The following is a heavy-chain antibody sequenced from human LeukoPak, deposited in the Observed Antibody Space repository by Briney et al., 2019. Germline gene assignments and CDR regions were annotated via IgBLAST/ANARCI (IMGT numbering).Heavy chain of an antibody. Sequence: GGSLRLSCAASGFVVSSNYMNWVRQAPGKGLEWVSAINGRGDSTFYADSVKGQLTISRDNSKSTVYLQMNSLRADDAAVYYCAKERQTGDYFTSDFWGQGTLVTVSS. CDR3: AKERQTGDYFTSDF. J-gene: IGHJ4*02. D-gene: IGHD4-17*01. V-gene: IGHV3-23*01. CDR1: GFVVSSNY. CDR2: INGRGDST.